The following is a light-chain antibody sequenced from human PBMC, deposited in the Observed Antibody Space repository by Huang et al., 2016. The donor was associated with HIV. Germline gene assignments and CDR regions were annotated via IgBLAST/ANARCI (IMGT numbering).Light chain of an antibody. Sequence: ILLTQSPSSLSASVGDRVTITCRASQGISSYLAWYQQKLGKAPKLLIYAASTLQSGVPSRFSGSGSGTDFTLTISSLQPEDFATYYCQQIHSYPLTFGGGTKVETK. CDR3: QQIHSYPLT. J-gene: IGKJ4*01. CDR2: AAS. V-gene: IGKV1-9*01. CDR1: QGISSY.